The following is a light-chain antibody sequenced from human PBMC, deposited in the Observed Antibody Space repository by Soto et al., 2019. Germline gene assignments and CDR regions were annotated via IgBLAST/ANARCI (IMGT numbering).Light chain of an antibody. CDR1: QSISSW. V-gene: IGKV1-5*03. CDR3: QQYNSYRT. Sequence: DIQMTQSPSTLSASVGDRVTITCRASQSISSWLAWYQQKPGKAPKLLIYKASSLESGVPSRFSGSGSGTEFSVTISSLKPDDFATYYCQQYNSYRTFGQGTKVEIK. CDR2: KAS. J-gene: IGKJ1*01.